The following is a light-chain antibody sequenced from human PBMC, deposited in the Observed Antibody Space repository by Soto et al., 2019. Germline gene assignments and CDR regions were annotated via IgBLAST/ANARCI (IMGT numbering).Light chain of an antibody. CDR2: AAS. CDR1: QSIFSS. V-gene: IGKV1-39*02. CDR3: QEYDGAPPIT. Sequence: DIQMTQSPFSMSASVGDRVTITCRAGQSIFSSLNWYQHKPGKAPKLLIYAASTLQSGVPSRFRGSGYGTDFALTISSLTPEDFAVYYCQEYDGAPPITFGLGTRLEIK. J-gene: IGKJ5*01.